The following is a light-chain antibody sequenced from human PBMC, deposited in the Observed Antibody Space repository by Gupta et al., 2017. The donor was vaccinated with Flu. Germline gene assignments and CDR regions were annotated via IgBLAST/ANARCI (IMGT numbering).Light chain of an antibody. CDR2: DDS. Sequence: GNYIGSKSVHWYQQKPGQAPVLVVYDDSDRPSGIPERFSGSNSGHTATLTISRVAAGDEADYYCQVWDSSSDHLYVFGTGTKVTVL. CDR3: QVWDSSSDHLYV. V-gene: IGLV3-21*02. CDR1: YIGSKS. J-gene: IGLJ1*01.